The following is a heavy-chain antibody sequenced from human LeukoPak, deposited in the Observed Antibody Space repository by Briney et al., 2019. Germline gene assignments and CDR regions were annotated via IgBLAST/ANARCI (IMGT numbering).Heavy chain of an antibody. CDR3: ARHDSQLLWLFDY. D-gene: IGHD2-2*01. J-gene: IGHJ4*02. CDR1: GGSFSGYY. CDR2: IYYSGST. V-gene: IGHV4-34*01. Sequence: PSETLSLTCAVYGGSFSGYYWSWIRQPPGKGLEWIGSIYYSGSTYYNPSLKSRVTISVDTSKNQFSLKLSSVTAADTAVYYCARHDSQLLWLFDYWGQGTLVTVSS.